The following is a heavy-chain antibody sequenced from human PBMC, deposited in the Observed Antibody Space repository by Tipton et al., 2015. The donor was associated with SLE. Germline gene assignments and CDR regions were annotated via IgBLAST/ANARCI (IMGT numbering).Heavy chain of an antibody. CDR3: ARHHRLVAAGTGHFHH. V-gene: IGHV4-39*07. J-gene: IGHJ1*01. Sequence: TLSRTCTVSGGSITSSSYFWGWIRQSPGKGLEWIGNINTGGGTYYNPSLKSRVTILVDTSKNQFSLQLTSVTAADTAAYFCARHHRLVAAGTGHFHHWGQGTLVTVSS. D-gene: IGHD2-15*01. CDR2: INTGGGT. CDR1: GGSITSSSYF.